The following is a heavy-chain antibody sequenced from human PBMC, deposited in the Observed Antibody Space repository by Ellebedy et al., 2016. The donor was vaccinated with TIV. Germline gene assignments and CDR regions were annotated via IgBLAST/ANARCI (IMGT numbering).Heavy chain of an antibody. V-gene: IGHV1-2*02. CDR1: GYTFTGHY. CDR3: ARDAGYGGNSFDP. J-gene: IGHJ5*02. CDR2: ITPNSGAT. D-gene: IGHD4-23*01. Sequence: ASVKVSXXASGYTFTGHYIHWVRQAPGQGPEWMGWITPNSGATKYALKFQGRVTMTRDTSITTAYMELSRLRSDDTAVYYCARDAGYGGNSFDPWGQGTLVTVSS.